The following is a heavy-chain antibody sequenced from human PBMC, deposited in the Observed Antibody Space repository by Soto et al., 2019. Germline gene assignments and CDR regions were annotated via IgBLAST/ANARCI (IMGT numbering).Heavy chain of an antibody. J-gene: IGHJ4*02. CDR2: ISGSGGGT. CDR3: AKFGMATTKRSPPYYIDY. V-gene: IGHV3-23*01. Sequence: GGSLRLSCAASGFTFSSYAMSWVRQAPGKGLEWVSSISGSGGGTYYADSVTGRFTFSRDNSKNTLYLQMNSLRAEDTAVYYCAKFGMATTKRSPPYYIDYWGQGALVSVAS. D-gene: IGHD1-1*01. CDR1: GFTFSSYA.